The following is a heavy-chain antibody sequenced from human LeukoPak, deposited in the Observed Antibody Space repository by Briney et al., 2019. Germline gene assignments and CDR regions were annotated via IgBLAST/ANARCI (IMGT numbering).Heavy chain of an antibody. CDR2: ISSTSYV. CDR1: GFTFSSYS. J-gene: IGHJ4*02. D-gene: IGHD2-15*01. CDR3: ARVSGSRGCFDY. Sequence: GGSLRLSCAASGFTFSSYSMNWVRQAPGKGLEWVSSISSTSYVYYADSVKGRFTISRDNSRNSLYLQMNSLRAEDTAVYYCARVSGSRGCFDYWGQGTLVTVSS. V-gene: IGHV3-21*06.